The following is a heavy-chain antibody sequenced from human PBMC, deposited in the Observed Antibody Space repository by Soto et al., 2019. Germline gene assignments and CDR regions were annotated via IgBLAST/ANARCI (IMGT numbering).Heavy chain of an antibody. D-gene: IGHD6-13*01. J-gene: IGHJ4*02. V-gene: IGHV4-59*02. Sequence: QVQLQESGPGLVKPSETLSLTCTVSRGSVTNYYWSWVRQSPGKGLEWMGYVFYTGNTNYNPSLKSRVHISVDTSKNQISLKLSSVTTADTAVYFCARGGAGNSKHFDYWGQGTLVTVS. CDR1: RGSVTNYY. CDR2: VFYTGNT. CDR3: ARGGAGNSKHFDY.